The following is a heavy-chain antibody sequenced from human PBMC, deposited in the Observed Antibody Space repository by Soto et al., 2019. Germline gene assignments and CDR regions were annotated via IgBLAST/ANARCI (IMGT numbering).Heavy chain of an antibody. Sequence: QVQLVESGGGVVQPGRSLRLSCAASGFTFSSYGMHWVRQAPGKGLEWVAVISYDGSNKYYADSVKGRFTISRDNSKNTLYLQMNSLRAEDTAVYYCAKDRQYGGYEGGLFDYWGQGTLVTVSS. J-gene: IGHJ4*02. CDR3: AKDRQYGGYEGGLFDY. CDR2: ISYDGSNK. V-gene: IGHV3-30*18. D-gene: IGHD5-12*01. CDR1: GFTFSSYG.